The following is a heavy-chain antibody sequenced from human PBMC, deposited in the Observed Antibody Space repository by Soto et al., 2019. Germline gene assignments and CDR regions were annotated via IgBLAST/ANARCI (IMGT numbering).Heavy chain of an antibody. J-gene: IGHJ3*02. CDR1: GGSISSYY. V-gene: IGHV4-59*08. CDR2: IYYSGST. Sequence: PSETLSLTCPVSGGSISSYYWSWIRQPPGKALEWIGYIYYSGSTNYNPSLKSRVNIPVYTSKNQFSLKLSSVTAADTAVYYCERHWDMVVVPADRSAFDNWSQGTMV. D-gene: IGHD2-2*01. CDR3: ERHWDMVVVPADRSAFDN.